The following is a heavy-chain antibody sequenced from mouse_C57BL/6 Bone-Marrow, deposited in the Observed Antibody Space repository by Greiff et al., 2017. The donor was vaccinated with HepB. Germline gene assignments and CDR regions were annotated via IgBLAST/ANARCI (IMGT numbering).Heavy chain of an antibody. V-gene: IGHV14-4*01. CDR3: TTTIYQGTWFAD. D-gene: IGHD2-1*01. Sequence: EVKLVESGAELVRPGASVKLSCTASGFNIKDDYMHWVKQRPEQGLEWIGWIDPENGDTEYASKFQGKATITADTSSNTAYLQLSSLTSEDTAVYYWTTTIYQGTWFADWGQGTLVTVSA. CDR2: IDPENGDT. CDR1: GFNIKDDY. J-gene: IGHJ3*01.